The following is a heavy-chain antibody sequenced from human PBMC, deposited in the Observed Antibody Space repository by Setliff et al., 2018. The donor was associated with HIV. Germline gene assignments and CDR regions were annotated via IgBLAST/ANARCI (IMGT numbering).Heavy chain of an antibody. Sequence: SETLSLTCTVSGASMRDYYWTWIRQSPGKGLEWIGHIFHTGSATYNPSLRSRLTMSIDTSSGQFSLRLTSVTAADAAAYYCARQVSIPGVAVTPLDYWGQGSLVTVSS. CDR3: ARQVSIPGVAVTPLDY. CDR1: GASMRDYY. D-gene: IGHD3-3*01. V-gene: IGHV4-59*08. CDR2: IFHTGSA. J-gene: IGHJ4*02.